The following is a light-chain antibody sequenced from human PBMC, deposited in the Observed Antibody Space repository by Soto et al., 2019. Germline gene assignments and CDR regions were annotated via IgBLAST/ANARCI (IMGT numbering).Light chain of an antibody. CDR2: DVT. J-gene: IGLJ1*01. V-gene: IGLV2-14*01. CDR3: SSYAGSGTYV. CDR1: SSDVGGYNY. Sequence: QSLLTQPASVSGSPGQSITISCTGTSSDVGGYNYVSWYQQHPGKAPKLLIYDVTNRPSGVSNRFSGSKSGNTASLTISGLQAEDEADYYCSSYAGSGTYVFGTGTKVTVL.